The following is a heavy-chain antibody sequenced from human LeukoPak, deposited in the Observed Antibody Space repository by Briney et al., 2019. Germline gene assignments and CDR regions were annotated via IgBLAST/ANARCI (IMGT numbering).Heavy chain of an antibody. CDR2: MNPNGGNT. V-gene: IGHV1-8*03. CDR3: ARGRRRRLPPYYYYYMDV. Sequence: ASVKVSCKASGYTFTSYDINWVRQATGQGLEWMGWMNPNGGNTGYAQKFQGRVTITRNTSISTAYMELSSLRSEDTAVYYCARGRRRRLPPYYYYYMDVWGKGTTVTVSS. CDR1: GYTFTSYD. D-gene: IGHD2-15*01. J-gene: IGHJ6*03.